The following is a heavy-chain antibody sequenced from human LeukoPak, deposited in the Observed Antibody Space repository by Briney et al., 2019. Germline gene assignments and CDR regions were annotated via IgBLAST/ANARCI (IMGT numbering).Heavy chain of an antibody. CDR3: AKDPGASYYDSSGYHPSSIDY. V-gene: IGHV3-30*18. D-gene: IGHD3-22*01. J-gene: IGHJ4*02. Sequence: GRSLRLSCAASGFTFNSYGMHWVRQAPGKGLEWVAVISYDGGNKSYADSVKGRFTISRDNSKNTLHLQMNSLRAEDTAVYYCAKDPGASYYDSSGYHPSSIDYWGQGTLVTVSS. CDR2: ISYDGGNK. CDR1: GFTFNSYG.